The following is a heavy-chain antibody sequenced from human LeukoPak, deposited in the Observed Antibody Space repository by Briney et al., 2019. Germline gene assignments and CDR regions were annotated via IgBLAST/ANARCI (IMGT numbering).Heavy chain of an antibody. V-gene: IGHV3-7*01. D-gene: IGHD1-26*01. CDR2: INQDGSEK. Sequence: GGSLRLSCAASGFTFSTYWMSWVRQAPGKGLELVATINQDGSEKYYVDSVKGRFTISRDNAKHSLYLQIDSLRAEDTAMFYCARDKQVGTTLLDCWGQGTLVTVSS. CDR1: GFTFSTYW. J-gene: IGHJ4*02. CDR3: ARDKQVGTTLLDC.